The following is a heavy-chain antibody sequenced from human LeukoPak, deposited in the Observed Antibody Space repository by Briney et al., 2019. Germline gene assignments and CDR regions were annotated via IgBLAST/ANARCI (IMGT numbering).Heavy chain of an antibody. CDR3: ARARGQQLVRHRTNWFDP. Sequence: SETLSLTCAVYGGSFSGYYWSWIRQPPGKGLEWIGEINHSGSTNYNPSRKSRVTISVDTSKNQFSLKLSSVTAADTAVYYCARARGQQLVRHRTNWFDPWGQGTLVTVSS. CDR2: INHSGST. J-gene: IGHJ5*02. D-gene: IGHD6-13*01. V-gene: IGHV4-34*01. CDR1: GGSFSGYY.